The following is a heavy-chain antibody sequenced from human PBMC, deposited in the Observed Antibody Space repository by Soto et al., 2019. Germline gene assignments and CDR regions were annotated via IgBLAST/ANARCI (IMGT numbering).Heavy chain of an antibody. CDR1: GFSLSGYW. Sequence: HPGGSLRLSCAASGFSLSGYWMHWVRQAPGKGLVWVSRIDTYGSATKYADSVEGRFSISKDNAENTLYLQMNNLRADDTAIYYCVRVLKSIGWDNDVFDIWGQGTMVTVSS. CDR2: IDTYGSAT. J-gene: IGHJ3*02. D-gene: IGHD6-19*01. V-gene: IGHV3-74*01. CDR3: VRVLKSIGWDNDVFDI.